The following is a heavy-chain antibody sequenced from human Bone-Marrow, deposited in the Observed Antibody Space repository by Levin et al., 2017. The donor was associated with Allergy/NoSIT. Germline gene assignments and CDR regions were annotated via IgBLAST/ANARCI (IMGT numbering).Heavy chain of an antibody. D-gene: IGHD6-19*01. CDR3: ARIGYTTGWTAYYGMDV. CDR1: GFTFSSYN. Sequence: LGESLKISCAASGFTFSSYNMNWVRQAPGKGLEWVSYISSSSSTIYYADSVKGRFTISRDNAKKSLFLQMNSLRAEDTAVYYCARIGYTTGWTAYYGMDVWGQGTTVTVSS. J-gene: IGHJ6*02. CDR2: ISSSSSTI. V-gene: IGHV3-48*01.